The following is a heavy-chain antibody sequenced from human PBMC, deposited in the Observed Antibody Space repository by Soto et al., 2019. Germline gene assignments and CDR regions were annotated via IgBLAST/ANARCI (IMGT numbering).Heavy chain of an antibody. J-gene: IGHJ4*02. V-gene: IGHV1-58*01. CDR2: IVVGSGNT. Sequence: ASVKVSCKASGFTFTSSAVQWVRQARGQRLEWIGWIVVGSGNTNYAQKFQERVTITRDMSTSTAYMELSSLRSEDTAVYYCAAGKVGLRFLEWLLYPEDYWGQGTLVTVSS. D-gene: IGHD3-3*01. CDR3: AAGKVGLRFLEWLLYPEDY. CDR1: GFTFTSSA.